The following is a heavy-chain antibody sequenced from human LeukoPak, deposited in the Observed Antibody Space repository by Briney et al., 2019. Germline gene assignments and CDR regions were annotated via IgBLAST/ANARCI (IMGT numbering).Heavy chain of an antibody. V-gene: IGHV3-21*01. CDR3: ATAERYCSSTNCLNFDY. Sequence: PGGSLRLSCAASGFTFSSYSMNWVHQAPGKGLEWVSSISSSTNYIYYADSVRGRFTISRDNAKNSLYLQMNSLRAESTAVYYCATAERYCSSTNCLNFDYRGKRILVTVSS. CDR2: ISSSTNYI. D-gene: IGHD2-2*01. CDR1: GFTFSSYS. J-gene: IGHJ4*02.